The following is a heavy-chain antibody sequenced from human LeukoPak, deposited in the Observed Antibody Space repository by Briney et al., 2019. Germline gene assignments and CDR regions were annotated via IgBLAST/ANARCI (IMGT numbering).Heavy chain of an antibody. J-gene: IGHJ4*02. D-gene: IGHD6-25*01. CDR3: ARSSGGY. CDR2: INHSGST. CDR1: GGSFSGYY. V-gene: IGHV4-34*01. Sequence: SETLSLTCAVYGGSFSGYYWSWIRQPPGKGLEWIGEINHSGSTNYNPSLKSRVTISVDTSKNQFSLKLSSVTAADTAVYYCARSSGGYWDQGTLVTVSS.